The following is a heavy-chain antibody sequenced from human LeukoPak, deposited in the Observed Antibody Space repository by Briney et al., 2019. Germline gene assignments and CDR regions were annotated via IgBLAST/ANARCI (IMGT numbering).Heavy chain of an antibody. CDR1: GYSFTSYW. J-gene: IGHJ3*02. D-gene: IGHD1-20*01. Sequence: GESLKISSKGSGYSFTSYWIGWVRQMPGKGLEWMGIIYPGDSDTRYSPSFQGQVTISADKSISTAYLQWSSLKASDTAMYYCARDITGTIDAFDIWGQGTIVTVSS. CDR3: ARDITGTIDAFDI. CDR2: IYPGDSDT. V-gene: IGHV5-51*01.